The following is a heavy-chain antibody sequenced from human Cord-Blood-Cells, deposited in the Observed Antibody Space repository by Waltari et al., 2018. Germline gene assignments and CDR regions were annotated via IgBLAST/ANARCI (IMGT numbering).Heavy chain of an antibody. J-gene: IGHJ3*02. D-gene: IGHD2-15*01. CDR3: ARRGLLSGAFDI. V-gene: IGHV3-13*01. Sequence: EVQLVESGGGLVQPGGSLRLSCAASGFTFSSYDMHWVRQATGKGLEWVSAIGTAGDTYYPGSVKGRFTISRENAKNSLYLQMNSLRAGDTAVYYCARRGLLSGAFDIWGQGTMVTVSS. CDR2: IGTAGDT. CDR1: GFTFSSYD.